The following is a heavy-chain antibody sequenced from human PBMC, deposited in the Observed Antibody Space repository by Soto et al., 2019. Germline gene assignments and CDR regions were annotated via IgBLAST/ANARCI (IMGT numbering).Heavy chain of an antibody. Sequence: ASVKVSCKASGYTFTNYGVSLVRQAPGQGLEWMGWIGGYNGNTNYAQKLQGRVAMTTDTSTSTAYMELRSLRSDDTAVYYCARDLPPVDYWGQGTLVTVSS. CDR2: IGGYNGNT. CDR3: ARDLPPVDY. V-gene: IGHV1-18*01. J-gene: IGHJ4*02. CDR1: GYTFTNYG.